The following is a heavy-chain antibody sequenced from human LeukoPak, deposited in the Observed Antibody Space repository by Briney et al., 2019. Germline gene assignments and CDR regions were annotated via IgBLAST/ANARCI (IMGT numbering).Heavy chain of an antibody. J-gene: IGHJ4*02. CDR2: IKQDGSEK. CDR1: GFTFSSYW. CDR3: AKDLSQHDSGGYRYFDY. V-gene: IGHV3-7*01. D-gene: IGHD3-22*01. Sequence: GGSLRLSCAASGFTFSSYWMSWVRQAPGKGLEWVANIKQDGSEKYYVDSVKGRFTISRDNAKNSLYLQMNSLRPEDTAVYYCAKDLSQHDSGGYRYFDYWGQGSPVTVSS.